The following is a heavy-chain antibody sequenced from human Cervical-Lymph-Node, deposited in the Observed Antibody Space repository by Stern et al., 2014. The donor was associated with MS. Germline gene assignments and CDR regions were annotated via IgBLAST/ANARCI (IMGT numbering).Heavy chain of an antibody. Sequence: EVQLVESGAEVKKPGESLKISCKGSGYSFIANWIAWVRQMPGKGLEWMGIIYPGDSDTRYSPPFQGQVTISADKSISPAYLQWSSLKASDTAMYYCARDYGDYDFDYWGQGTLVTVSS. CDR3: ARDYGDYDFDY. J-gene: IGHJ4*02. V-gene: IGHV5-51*01. D-gene: IGHD4-17*01. CDR1: GYSFIANW. CDR2: IYPGDSDT.